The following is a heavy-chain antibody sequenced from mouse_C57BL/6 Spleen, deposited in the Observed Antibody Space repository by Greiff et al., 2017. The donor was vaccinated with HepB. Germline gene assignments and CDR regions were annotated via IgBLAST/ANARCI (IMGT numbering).Heavy chain of an antibody. V-gene: IGHV1-82*01. J-gene: IGHJ4*01. CDR3: ARGGTYYAMDY. Sequence: VQLQQSGPELVKPGASVKISCKASGYAFSSSWMNWVKQRPGKGLEWIGRIYPGDGDTNYNGKFKGKATLTADKSSSTAYMQLSSLTSEDSAVYLCARGGTYYAMDYWGQGTSVTVSS. CDR2: IYPGDGDT. CDR1: GYAFSSSW.